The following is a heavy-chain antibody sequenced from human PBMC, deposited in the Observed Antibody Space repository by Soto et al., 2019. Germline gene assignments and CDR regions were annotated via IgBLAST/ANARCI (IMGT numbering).Heavy chain of an antibody. CDR1: GGTFSSYA. CDR3: ARLLRYFDWSQSYFDY. V-gene: IGHV1-69*13. D-gene: IGHD3-9*01. CDR2: IIPIFGTA. Sequence: SVKVSCKASGGTFSSYAISWVRQAPGQGLEWMGGIIPIFGTANYAQKFQGRVTITADESTSTAYMELSSLRSEDTAVYYCARLLRYFDWSQSYFDYWGQGTLVTVSS. J-gene: IGHJ4*02.